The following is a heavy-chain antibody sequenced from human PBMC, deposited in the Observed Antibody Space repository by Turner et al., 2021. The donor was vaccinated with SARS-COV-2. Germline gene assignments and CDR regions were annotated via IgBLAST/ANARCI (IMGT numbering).Heavy chain of an antibody. Sequence: QLQLQESGPGLVKPSETLSLTCTVSGGSLSSSSYYWGWIRQPPGKGLEWIGYIYYSGSTYYNPSLKSRVTISVDASKNQFSLKLSSVTAADTAVYYCARHSPELRGDYFDYWGQGTLVTVSS. CDR1: GGSLSSSSYY. CDR3: ARHSPELRGDYFDY. CDR2: IYYSGST. J-gene: IGHJ4*02. V-gene: IGHV4-39*01. D-gene: IGHD1-26*01.